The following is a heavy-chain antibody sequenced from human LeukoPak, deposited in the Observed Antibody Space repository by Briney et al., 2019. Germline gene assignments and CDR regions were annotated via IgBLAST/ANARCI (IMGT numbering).Heavy chain of an antibody. CDR1: GFTFGDYA. Sequence: GGSLRLSCAASGFTFGDYAMHWVRQAPGKGLEWVSGISWNSGSIGYADSVKGRFTISRDNAKNSLYLQMNSLRAEDTALYYCAKMGHSSSSPFDYWGQGTLVTVSS. J-gene: IGHJ4*02. CDR2: ISWNSGSI. CDR3: AKMGHSSSSPFDY. V-gene: IGHV3-9*01. D-gene: IGHD6-6*01.